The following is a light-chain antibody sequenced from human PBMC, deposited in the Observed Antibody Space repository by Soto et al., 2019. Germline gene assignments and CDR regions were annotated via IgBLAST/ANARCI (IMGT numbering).Light chain of an antibody. CDR2: GAS. V-gene: IGKV3-15*01. Sequence: EIVMTHSPATLSASPGERATLSCRASQNISSNLAWYQQKPGQAPGLLIYGASTRATGISARFSGSGAGTDFTLTISSLQSEDFAVYYCQQYNNWPPITFGEGTRLEIK. J-gene: IGKJ5*01. CDR3: QQYNNWPPIT. CDR1: QNISSN.